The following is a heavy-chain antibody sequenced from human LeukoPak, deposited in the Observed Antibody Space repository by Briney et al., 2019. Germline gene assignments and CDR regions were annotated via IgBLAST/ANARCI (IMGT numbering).Heavy chain of an antibody. CDR2: INHSGST. D-gene: IGHD3-22*01. J-gene: IGHJ4*02. V-gene: IGHV4-34*01. Sequence: SETLSLTCAVYGGSFSGYYWSWIRQPPGKGLEWIGEINHSGSTNYNPSLKSRVTISVDTSKNQFSLKLSSVTAADTAIYYCAREEVYYYDNRGYFDYWGQGTLVTVSS. CDR3: AREEVYYYDNRGYFDY. CDR1: GGSFSGYY.